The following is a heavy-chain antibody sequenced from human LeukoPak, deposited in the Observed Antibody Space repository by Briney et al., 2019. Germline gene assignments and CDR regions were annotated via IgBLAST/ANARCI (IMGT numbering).Heavy chain of an antibody. V-gene: IGHV3-48*03. J-gene: IGHJ4*02. CDR2: INSGGTII. CDR1: GFTFSSNE. Sequence: GGSLRLSCAASGFTFSSNEMNWVRQAPGKGLEWVSYINSGGTIIYYADSVKGRFTISRDDAKNSLYLQMNSLRAEDTAIYYCARDWFADWGQGTLVIVSS. CDR3: ARDWFAD.